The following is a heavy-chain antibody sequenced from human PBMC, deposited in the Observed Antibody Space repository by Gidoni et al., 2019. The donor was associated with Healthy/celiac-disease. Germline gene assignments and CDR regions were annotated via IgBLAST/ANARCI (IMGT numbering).Heavy chain of an antibody. Sequence: QVQLQQWGAGLLTPSETLSLTCAVYGGSFSGYYWRWIRQPPGKGLEWIGEINHSGSTNYNPSLKSRVTISVDTSKNQFSLKLSSVTAADTAVYYCARGEKAAADNYYYYGMDVWGQGTTVTVSS. D-gene: IGHD6-13*01. J-gene: IGHJ6*02. CDR1: GGSFSGYY. V-gene: IGHV4-34*01. CDR2: INHSGST. CDR3: ARGEKAAADNYYYYGMDV.